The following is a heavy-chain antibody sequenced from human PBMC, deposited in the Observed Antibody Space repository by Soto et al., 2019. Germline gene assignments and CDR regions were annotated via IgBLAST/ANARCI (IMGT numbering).Heavy chain of an antibody. CDR3: ARVPPVLGYCSGGSCYDGSENWFAP. D-gene: IGHD2-15*01. CDR2: INPDNGDT. V-gene: IGHV1-2*02. CDR1: GYTFTGYY. J-gene: IGHJ5*02. Sequence: ASVKVSCKASGYTFTGYYMHWVRQAPGQGLEWMGWINPDNGDTKYAQKFQGRVTITRDSSVSTAYMELSSLRSEDTAVYYCARVPPVLGYCSGGSCYDGSENWFAPWGQGTLVTVSS.